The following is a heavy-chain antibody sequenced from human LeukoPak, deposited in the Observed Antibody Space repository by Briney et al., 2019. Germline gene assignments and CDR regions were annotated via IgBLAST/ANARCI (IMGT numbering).Heavy chain of an antibody. J-gene: IGHJ4*02. Sequence: GRSLRLSCAASGFTFSSYAMHWVRQAPGKGLEWVAVISYDGSNKYYADSVKGRFTISRDNSKNTLYLQMNSLRAEDTAVYYCARAEESAYGSGSYYNAQDYWGQGTLVTVSS. CDR3: ARAEESAYGSGSYYNAQDY. CDR2: ISYDGSNK. CDR1: GFTFSSYA. D-gene: IGHD3-10*01. V-gene: IGHV3-30-3*01.